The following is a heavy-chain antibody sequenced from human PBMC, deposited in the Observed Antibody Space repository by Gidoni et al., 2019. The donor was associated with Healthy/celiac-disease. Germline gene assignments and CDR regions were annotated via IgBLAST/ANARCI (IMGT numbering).Heavy chain of an antibody. J-gene: IGHJ4*02. CDR2: ISSSSSYI. D-gene: IGHD5-12*01. CDR3: ARDLPRRDGYNEGSGY. CDR1: GFTFSSYS. Sequence: EVQLVESGGGLVKPGGSLRLSCAASGFTFSSYSMNWVRQAPGKGLEWVSSISSSSSYIYYADSVKGRFTISRDNAKNSLYLQMNSLRAEDTAVYYCARDLPRRDGYNEGSGYWGQGTLVTVSS. V-gene: IGHV3-21*01.